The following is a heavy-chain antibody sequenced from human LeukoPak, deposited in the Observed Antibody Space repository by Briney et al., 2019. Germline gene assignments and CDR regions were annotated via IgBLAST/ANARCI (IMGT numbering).Heavy chain of an antibody. CDR2: IY. CDR1: GYGFTSYW. CDR3: VRSDYGDFKYYFDY. D-gene: IGHD4-17*01. J-gene: IGHJ4*02. Sequence: GEPLKISCKGSGYGFTSYWIAWVRQMPGKGLEWMGIIYSPSFQGQVTISADKSIRTAHLQWSSLKASDTAMYYCVRSDYGDFKYYFDYWGQGTLVTVSS. V-gene: IGHV5-51*01.